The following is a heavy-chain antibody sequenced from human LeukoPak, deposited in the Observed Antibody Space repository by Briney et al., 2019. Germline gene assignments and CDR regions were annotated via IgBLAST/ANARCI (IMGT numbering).Heavy chain of an antibody. CDR1: GGSISSYY. CDR3: ARDEIAAAGSFDY. CDR2: IYYSGST. V-gene: IGHV4-59*01. D-gene: IGHD6-13*01. Sequence: SETLSLTCTVSGGSISSYYWSWIRQPPGKGLEWIGYIYYSGSTNYNPSLKSRVTISVDTSKNQFSLKLSSVTAADTAVYYCARDEIAAAGSFDYWGQGTLVTVSS. J-gene: IGHJ4*02.